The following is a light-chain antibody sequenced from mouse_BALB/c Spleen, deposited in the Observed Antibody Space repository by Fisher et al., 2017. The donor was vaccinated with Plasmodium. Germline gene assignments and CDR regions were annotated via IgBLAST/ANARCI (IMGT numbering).Light chain of an antibody. CDR1: QFISNN. CDR2: YSS. CDR3: QQSNSWPLT. J-gene: IGKJ5*01. Sequence: DIVITQTPATLSVTPGDSVSLSCRASQFISNNLHWYQQKSHESPRVLIKYSSQSISGIPSRFSGSGSGTDFTLSINIVETEDFGMYFCQQSNSWPLTFGAGTKLELK. V-gene: IGKV5-43*01.